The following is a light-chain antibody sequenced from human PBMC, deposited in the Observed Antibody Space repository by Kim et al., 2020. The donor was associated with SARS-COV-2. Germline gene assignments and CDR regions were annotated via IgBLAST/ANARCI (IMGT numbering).Light chain of an antibody. V-gene: IGLV3-1*01. J-gene: IGLJ2*01. Sequence: VAPGTTASITCSGDKLGDKYACWYQQKPGQSPVLVIYQDSKRPSGVPERFSSSNSGNTATLTISGTQAMDEADYYCQAWDSSTGVFGGGTQLTVL. CDR2: QDS. CDR1: KLGDKY. CDR3: QAWDSSTGV.